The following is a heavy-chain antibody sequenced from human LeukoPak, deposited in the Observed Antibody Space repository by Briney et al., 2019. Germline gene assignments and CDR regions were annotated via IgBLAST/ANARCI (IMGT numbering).Heavy chain of an antibody. CDR2: ISSSGSTI. Sequence: GGSLRLSCAASGFTFSDYYMSWLRQAPGKGLEWVSYISSSGSTIYYADSVKGRFTISRDNSKNTLYLQMNSLRAEDTAVYYCAKDGSVVPRYGFDYWGQGTLVTVSS. CDR1: GFTFSDYY. CDR3: AKDGSVVPRYGFDY. V-gene: IGHV3-11*01. D-gene: IGHD2-2*01. J-gene: IGHJ4*02.